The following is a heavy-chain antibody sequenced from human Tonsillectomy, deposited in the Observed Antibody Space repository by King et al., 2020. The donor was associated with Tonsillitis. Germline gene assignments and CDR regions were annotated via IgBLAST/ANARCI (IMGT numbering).Heavy chain of an antibody. Sequence: QLQESGPGLVKPSETLSRTCTVSGGSVSSRTYYWGWIRQPPGKGLEWMGSISYSGSTYHNLSLKSRVIISADTSKNQLSLRLRSETAADTAVYYCARLTLTIFYFYYMDVWGTGTTVTVSS. CDR3: ARLTLTIFYFYYMDV. J-gene: IGHJ6*03. D-gene: IGHD3-10*01. CDR2: ISYSGST. V-gene: IGHV4-39*01. CDR1: GGSVSSRTYY.